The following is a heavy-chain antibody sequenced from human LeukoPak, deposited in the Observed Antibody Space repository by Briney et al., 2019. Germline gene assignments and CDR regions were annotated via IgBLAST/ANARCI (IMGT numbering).Heavy chain of an antibody. CDR3: TRETGDSVDY. CDR2: ISGSGSST. CDR1: GFTFSSYA. J-gene: IGHJ4*02. Sequence: GGSLRLSCAASGFTFSSYAMSWVRQAPGKGLEWVSDISGSGSSTYYADSVKGRFTISRDNSKNTLYLQMHSLRAEDTAFYYCTRETGDSVDYWGQGTLVTVSS. D-gene: IGHD7-27*01. V-gene: IGHV3-23*01.